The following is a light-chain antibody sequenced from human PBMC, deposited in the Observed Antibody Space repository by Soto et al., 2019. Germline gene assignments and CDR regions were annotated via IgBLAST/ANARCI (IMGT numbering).Light chain of an antibody. CDR1: QGISSY. J-gene: IGKJ2*01. CDR2: ATS. CDR3: QQFNTGPET. Sequence: DIQLTQSPSFLSASVGDRVTITCRASQGISSYLAWYQQNPGKAPKLLIYATSTLRSGVPSRFSGSGSGTAFPLTISRLQSEDLATYYCQQFNTGPETFGQGTKLEIK. V-gene: IGKV1-9*01.